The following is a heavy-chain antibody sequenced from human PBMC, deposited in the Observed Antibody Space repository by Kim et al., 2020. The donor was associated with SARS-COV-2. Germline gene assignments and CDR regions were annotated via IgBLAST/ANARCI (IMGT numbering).Heavy chain of an antibody. V-gene: IGHV3-23*01. CDR1: GFTFSNYG. J-gene: IGHJ4*02. Sequence: GGSLRLSCAASGFTFSNYGMTWVRQAPGKGLEWVSSISLGGTTIFYADSVKGRFTISRDNSKSTVFLQMNSLRDEDTALYYCAKHGGRSSRPYYFDYSGQGTLVTVSS. CDR2: ISLGGTTI. CDR3: AKHGGRSSRPYYFDY. D-gene: IGHD6-6*01.